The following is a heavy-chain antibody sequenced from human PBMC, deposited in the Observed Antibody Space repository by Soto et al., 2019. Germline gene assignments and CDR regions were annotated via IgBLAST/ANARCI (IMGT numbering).Heavy chain of an antibody. Sequence: QITLKESGPALVKPTQTLTLTCTFSGFALSTSGVDVGWIRQPQGKALGWLALIYLDDDKRYSPSLKSGLTITKDRSKNQVDLTMTNMEPLDTSTQSCAHMTKWLAAEDAFDSGGQVTMITVSS. CDR1: GFALSTSGVD. CDR3: AHMTKWLAAEDAFDS. D-gene: IGHD5-12*01. J-gene: IGHJ3*02. CDR2: IYLDDDK. V-gene: IGHV2-5*02.